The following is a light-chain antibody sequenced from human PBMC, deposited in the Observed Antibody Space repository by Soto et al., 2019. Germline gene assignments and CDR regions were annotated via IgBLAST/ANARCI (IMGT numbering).Light chain of an antibody. J-gene: IGKJ4*01. V-gene: IGKV3-11*01. CDR3: QQRINWTLT. CDR1: QRISSH. CDR2: GAS. Sequence: EIFLTQSQATLSLSPGDLATLSCRSSQRISSHLDWYKQKPGQAPRLLIYGASNRASGIPARFSGGVSGTDFTLTISSLEPEDFAVYYCQQRINWTLTFGGGTKVEIK.